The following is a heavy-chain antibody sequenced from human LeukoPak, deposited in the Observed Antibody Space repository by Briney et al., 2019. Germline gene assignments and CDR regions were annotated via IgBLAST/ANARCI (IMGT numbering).Heavy chain of an antibody. D-gene: IGHD3-22*01. J-gene: IGHJ4*02. Sequence: GGSLRLSCAASGFTFDVSAMTWVRQAPGKGLEWVSASGNAGDTYYADSVKGRFTISRDNSKKMLFLQMTSLYYCAKKTPGNYPYDYWGQGTLVTVSP. CDR2: SGNAGDT. CDR1: GFTFDVSA. CDR3: YPYDY. V-gene: IGHV3-23*01.